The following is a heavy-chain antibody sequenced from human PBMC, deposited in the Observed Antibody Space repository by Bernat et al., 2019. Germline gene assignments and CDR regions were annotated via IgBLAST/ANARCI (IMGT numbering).Heavy chain of an antibody. CDR2: INHSGIT. Sequence: QVQLQQWGAGLLKPSETLSLTCAVYGESFSGYYWSWIRQPPGKGLEWIGEINHSGITNYNPSLKRRVTMSVDTSKNQFSLKLTSVTAADTAVYYCASGAATAPKFDYWGQGSLVTVSS. CDR3: ASGAATAPKFDY. CDR1: GESFSGYY. V-gene: IGHV4-34*02. D-gene: IGHD6-13*01. J-gene: IGHJ4*02.